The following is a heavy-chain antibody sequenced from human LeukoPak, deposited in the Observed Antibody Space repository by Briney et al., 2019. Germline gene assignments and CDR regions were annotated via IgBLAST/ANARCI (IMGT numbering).Heavy chain of an antibody. V-gene: IGHV3-15*01. D-gene: IGHD1-26*01. CDR1: GFTFSNAW. CDR2: IKSKTDGGTT. Sequence: PGGSLRLSCAASGFTFSNAWMSWVRQAPGKGLEWVGRIKSKTDGGTTDYAAPVKGRFTISRDDSKNTLYLQMNSLKTEDTAVYYCTTDPGTVGATPFDYWGQGTLVTVSS. J-gene: IGHJ4*02. CDR3: TTDPGTVGATPFDY.